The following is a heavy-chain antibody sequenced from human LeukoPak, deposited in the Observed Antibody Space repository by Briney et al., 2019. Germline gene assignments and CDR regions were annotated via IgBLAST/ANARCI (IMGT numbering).Heavy chain of an antibody. Sequence: PSETLSLTCAVSGGSLRSSSHYWAWIRQPPGKGLEWIGSMYYSGSTYYNSSLKSRVTISVDTSKNQFSLKLSSVTAADTAVYYCARQGYSSSWSHIYYWGQGTLVTVSS. CDR2: MYYSGST. D-gene: IGHD6-13*01. J-gene: IGHJ4*02. V-gene: IGHV4-39*01. CDR1: GGSLRSSSHY. CDR3: ARQGYSSSWSHIYY.